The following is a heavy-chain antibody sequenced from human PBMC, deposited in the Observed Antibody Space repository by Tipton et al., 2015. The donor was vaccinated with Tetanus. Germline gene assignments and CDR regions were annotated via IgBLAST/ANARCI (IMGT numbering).Heavy chain of an antibody. V-gene: IGHV1-46*04. CDR3: ARDREAFDY. Sequence: QLVQSGAEVKKPGASVKLSCKTSGYTFTQYYLHWVRQAPGQGLEWMGMIYPSDGSTSYAEKLRGRVTMTRDTPTSTVYMEMSSLRSEDTAVYYCARDREAFDYWGQGTKVTVSS. D-gene: IGHD1-26*01. CDR2: IYPSDGST. J-gene: IGHJ3*01. CDR1: GYTFTQYY.